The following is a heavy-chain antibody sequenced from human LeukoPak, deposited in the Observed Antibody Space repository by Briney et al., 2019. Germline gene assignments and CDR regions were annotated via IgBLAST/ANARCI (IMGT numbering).Heavy chain of an antibody. CDR2: IYYSGST. J-gene: IGHJ5*02. CDR1: GGSISSSSYY. CDR3: STGYNSGWYGDSAQHNWFDP. D-gene: IGHD6-19*01. V-gene: IGHV4-39*01. Sequence: SETLSLTCTVSGGSISSSSYYWGWIRQPPGKGLEWIGSIYYSGSTYYNPSLKSRVTISVDTSKNQFSLKLSSVTAADTAVYYCSTGYNSGWYGDSAQHNWFDPWGQGTLVTVSS.